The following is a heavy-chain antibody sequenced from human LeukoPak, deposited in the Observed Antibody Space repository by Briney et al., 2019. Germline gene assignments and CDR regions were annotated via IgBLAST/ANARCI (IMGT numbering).Heavy chain of an antibody. CDR3: ARRNDFGI. CDR2: IYYSGST. CDR1: GGSVSGDH. V-gene: IGHV4-59*08. Sequence: SETLSLTCTVPGGSVSGDHWNWIRQPPGKGLEWIGYIYYSGSTNYNPSLKSRVTISIDTSKNQFSLKLPSVTAADTAVYYCARRNDFGIWGHGTMVTVSS. J-gene: IGHJ3*02.